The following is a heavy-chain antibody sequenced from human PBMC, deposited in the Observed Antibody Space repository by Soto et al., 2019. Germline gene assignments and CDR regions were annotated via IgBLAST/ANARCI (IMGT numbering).Heavy chain of an antibody. D-gene: IGHD3-22*01. V-gene: IGHV4-4*02. CDR1: GGSISSTNW. CDR2: IYFSGTT. Sequence: TLSLTCAVSGGSISSTNWWSWVRQPPGKGLEWIGEIYFSGTTKFNRSLKSRISMLVDKSKNHFSLTLTSVTAADTAIYYCARDHWDYDSSAYQLQFWGQGTLVTVSS. CDR3: ARDHWDYDSSAYQLQF. J-gene: IGHJ4*02.